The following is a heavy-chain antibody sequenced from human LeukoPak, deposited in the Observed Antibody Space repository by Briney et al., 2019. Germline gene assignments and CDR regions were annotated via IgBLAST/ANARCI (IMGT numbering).Heavy chain of an antibody. J-gene: IGHJ4*02. D-gene: IGHD6-13*01. CDR3: ARHVGYSTSRFPPAHFDY. CDR2: IYHSGST. V-gene: IGHV4-59*08. Sequence: SETLSLTCTVSGNSISSYYWTWIRQPPGKGLEWIGYIYHSGSTNYNPSLKSRVTISVDTSKNQFSLRLTSVTAADTAVYYCARHVGYSTSRFPPAHFDYWGQGALVTVSS. CDR1: GNSISSYY.